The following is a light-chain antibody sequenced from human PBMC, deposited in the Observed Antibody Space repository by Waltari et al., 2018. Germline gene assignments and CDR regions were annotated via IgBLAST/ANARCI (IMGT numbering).Light chain of an antibody. CDR1: KLGDKF. J-gene: IGLJ2*01. Sequence: SYELTQPPAVSVSPGQPASITCLGAKLGDKFVLWYQQKAGQSPLLVIYKDDKRPSGIPERFSGSNSGNTATLTISGTQAMDEADYYCQAWDSGTVFGGGTKLTVL. CDR2: KDD. CDR3: QAWDSGTV. V-gene: IGLV3-1*01.